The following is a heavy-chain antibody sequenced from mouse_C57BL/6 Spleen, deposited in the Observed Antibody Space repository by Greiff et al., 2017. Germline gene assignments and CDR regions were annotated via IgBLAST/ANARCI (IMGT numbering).Heavy chain of an antibody. J-gene: IGHJ2*01. CDR2: IDPNSGGT. D-gene: IGHD1-1*01. CDR1: GYTFTSYW. Sequence: QVQLQQPGAELVKPGASVKLSCKASGYTFTSYWMHWVKQRPGRGLEWIGRIDPNSGGTKYNEKFKSKATLTVDKPSSTAYMQLSSLTSEDSAVYYCARSCTTVVAKRGYFDCWGQGTTLTVSS. V-gene: IGHV1-72*01. CDR3: ARSCTTVVAKRGYFDC.